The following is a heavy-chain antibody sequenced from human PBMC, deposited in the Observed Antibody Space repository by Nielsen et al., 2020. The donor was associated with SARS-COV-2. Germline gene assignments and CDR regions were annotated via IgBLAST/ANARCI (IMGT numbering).Heavy chain of an antibody. Sequence: SVSVSRLSSVYILLRYPMHSLRQPAGQRLEWMGSINAGNGNTKYSQKFQGRVTITRDTSASTAYMGLSSLRSEDTAVYYCASDLVVGATAWYYMDVWGKGNTVTVAS. CDR2: INAGNGNT. D-gene: IGHD1-26*01. J-gene: IGHJ6*03. CDR3: ASDLVVGATAWYYMDV. CDR1: VYILLRYP. V-gene: IGHV1-3*01.